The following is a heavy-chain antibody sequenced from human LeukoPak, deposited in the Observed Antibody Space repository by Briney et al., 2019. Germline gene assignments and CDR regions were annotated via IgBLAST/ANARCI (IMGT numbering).Heavy chain of an antibody. Sequence: GGSLRLSCAASGFTFSSYGMHWVRQAPGKGLEWVAFIRYDGNNKYYADSVKGRFTISRDNAKNSLYLQMNSLRAEDTAVYYCARDQIAVAGIFDYWGQGTLVTVSS. V-gene: IGHV3-30*02. CDR1: GFTFSSYG. CDR3: ARDQIAVAGIFDY. J-gene: IGHJ4*02. D-gene: IGHD6-19*01. CDR2: IRYDGNNK.